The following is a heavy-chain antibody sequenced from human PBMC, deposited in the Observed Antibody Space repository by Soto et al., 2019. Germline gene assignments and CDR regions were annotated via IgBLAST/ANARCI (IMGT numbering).Heavy chain of an antibody. CDR3: ARIYSHPSYSSSWHKFDY. D-gene: IGHD6-13*01. CDR2: IYHSGST. Sequence: QVQLQESGPGLVKPSGTLSLTCAVSGGSISSSNWWSWVRQPPGKGLEWIGEIYHSGSTNYNPSLNCRVTTSLVKSKNQFSLQLRVLSAADTAVHYCARIYSHPSYSSSWHKFDYWGQGTLVIVSS. J-gene: IGHJ4*02. CDR1: GGSISSSNW. V-gene: IGHV4-4*02.